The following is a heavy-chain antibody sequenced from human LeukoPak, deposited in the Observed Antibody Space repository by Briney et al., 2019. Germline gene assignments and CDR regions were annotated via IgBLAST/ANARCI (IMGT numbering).Heavy chain of an antibody. Sequence: GGSLRLSCTTSGFTFGDHGVSWFRQAPGKGPEWISFIKTKTYGGTTEYAASVKGRFTISRDDSTGIAYLQMDSLKPEDTVVYYCSRGVIVGAAYFDYWGQGTLVTVSS. CDR3: SRGVIVGAAYFDY. CDR2: IKTKTYGGTT. J-gene: IGHJ4*02. D-gene: IGHD1-26*01. V-gene: IGHV3-49*03. CDR1: GFTFGDHG.